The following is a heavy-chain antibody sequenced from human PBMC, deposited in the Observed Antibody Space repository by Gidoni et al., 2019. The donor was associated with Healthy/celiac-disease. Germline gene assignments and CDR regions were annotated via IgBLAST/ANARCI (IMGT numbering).Heavy chain of an antibody. CDR3: AKGRRLIAARPDYFDY. CDR1: GFTFADYA. Sequence: EVQLVESGGGLVQPGRSLRLSCAASGFTFADYAMHWVRQAPGKGLEWVSGISWNSGSIGYADSVKGRFTISRDNAKNSLYLQMNSLRAEDTALYYCAKGRRLIAARPDYFDYWGQGTLVTVSS. J-gene: IGHJ4*02. V-gene: IGHV3-9*01. D-gene: IGHD6-6*01. CDR2: ISWNSGSI.